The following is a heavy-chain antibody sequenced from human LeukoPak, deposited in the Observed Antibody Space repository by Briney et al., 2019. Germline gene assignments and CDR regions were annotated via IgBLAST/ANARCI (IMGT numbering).Heavy chain of an antibody. Sequence: SETLSLTCAVSGGSISSGGYSWSWIRQPPGKGLEWIGYIYHSGSTYHNPSLKSRVTISVDRSKNQFSLKLSSVTAADTAVYYCARVRDGYNSYNWFDPWGQGTLVTVSS. V-gene: IGHV4-30-2*01. CDR1: GGSISSGGYS. D-gene: IGHD5-24*01. J-gene: IGHJ5*02. CDR3: ARVRDGYNSYNWFDP. CDR2: IYHSGST.